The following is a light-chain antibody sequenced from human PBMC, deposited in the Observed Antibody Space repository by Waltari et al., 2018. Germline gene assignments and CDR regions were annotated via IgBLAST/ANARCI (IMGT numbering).Light chain of an antibody. J-gene: IGLJ2*01. CDR2: VNTDGSQ. CDR1: GGPTYNA. V-gene: IGLV4-69*01. CDR3: QAWGTGFRV. Sequence: QLVLTQSPSASASLGASVKLTCTGSGGPTYNAIAWHHQRPEKGPRSLLKVNTDGSQVKGDGTPNRFSGSSSGAERYLTISSLQSYDEAYYYCQAWGTGFRVFGGGTKLTVL.